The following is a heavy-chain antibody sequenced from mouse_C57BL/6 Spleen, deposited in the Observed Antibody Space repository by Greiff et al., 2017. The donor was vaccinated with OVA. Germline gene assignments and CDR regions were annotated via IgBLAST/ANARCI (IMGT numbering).Heavy chain of an antibody. D-gene: IGHD1-2*01. CDR2: ISYDGSN. J-gene: IGHJ1*03. CDR3: ARPFDGHWYFDV. Sequence: ESGPGLVKPSQSLSLTCSVTGYSITSGYYWNWIRQFPGNKLEWMGYISYDGSNNYNPSLKNRISITRDTSKNQFFLKLNSVTTEDTATYYCARPFDGHWYFDVWGTGTTVTVSS. V-gene: IGHV3-6*01. CDR1: GYSITSGYY.